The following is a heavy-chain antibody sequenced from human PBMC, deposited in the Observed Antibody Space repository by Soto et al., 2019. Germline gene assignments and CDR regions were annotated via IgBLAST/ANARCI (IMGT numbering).Heavy chain of an antibody. CDR2: IVVGSGKT. D-gene: IGHD6-6*01. Sequence: ASVKVSCKASGFTFTSSAVQWVRQARGQRLEWIGWIVVGSGKTNNAQKFQERVTITRDMSTSTAYMELSSQRSEATDVYYCAADLGPQYGSSKGEYYYYGMDVWGQGTTVTVSS. J-gene: IGHJ6*02. CDR3: AADLGPQYGSSKGEYYYYGMDV. V-gene: IGHV1-58*01. CDR1: GFTFTSSA.